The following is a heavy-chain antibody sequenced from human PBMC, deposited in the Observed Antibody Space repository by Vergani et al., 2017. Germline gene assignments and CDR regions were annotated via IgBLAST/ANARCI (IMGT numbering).Heavy chain of an antibody. D-gene: IGHD1-1*01. CDR2: IWYDGSNK. Sequence: QVQLVESEGGVVQPGRSLTLSCVASGFTFSSHGMHWVSQAPGKGLEWVAVIWYDGSNKYYGDSVKGRFTIPRDNSKNTLCLQMKSLRVEDTAVYYCARWGNEKRLDSGGQGTLVTVS. CDR3: ARWGNEKRLDS. CDR1: GFTFSSHG. V-gene: IGHV3-33*01. J-gene: IGHJ5*01.